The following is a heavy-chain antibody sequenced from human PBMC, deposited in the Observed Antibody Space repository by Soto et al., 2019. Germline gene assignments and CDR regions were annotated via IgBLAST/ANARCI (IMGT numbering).Heavy chain of an antibody. V-gene: IGHV4-59*12. J-gene: IGHJ4*02. D-gene: IGHD5-12*01. CDR1: SAPITKYY. Sequence: PSETLSLTCTVSSAPITKYYWGWVRQAPGRGLEWIGFTHHSGYISYSPSLKSRVTMSVDPSKNQFSLKLSSVTAADTAVYYCASRRTGSGYETYYFDYWGQGTLVTVSS. CDR3: ASRRTGSGYETYYFDY. CDR2: THHSGYI.